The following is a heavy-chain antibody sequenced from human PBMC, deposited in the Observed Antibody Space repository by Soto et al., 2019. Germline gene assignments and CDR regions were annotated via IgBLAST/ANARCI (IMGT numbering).Heavy chain of an antibody. D-gene: IGHD4-17*01. V-gene: IGHV3-30*18. CDR2: ISYDGSNK. CDR3: AKDYDYGDYMFDY. CDR1: GFTFSSYG. Sequence: QVQLVESGGGVVQPGRSLRLSCAASGFTFSSYGMHWVRQAPGKGLEWVAVISYDGSNKYYADSAKGRFTISRDNSKNTLYLQMNSLRAEDTAVYYCAKDYDYGDYMFDYWGQGTLVTVSS. J-gene: IGHJ4*02.